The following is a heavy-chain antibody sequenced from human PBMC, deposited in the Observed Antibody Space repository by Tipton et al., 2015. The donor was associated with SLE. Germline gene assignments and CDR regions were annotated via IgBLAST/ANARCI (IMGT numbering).Heavy chain of an antibody. D-gene: IGHD6-13*01. CDR3: ASRGYSSSWYREIVDY. J-gene: IGHJ4*02. CDR2: IYYSGST. Sequence: TLSLTCTVSGGSISSSSYYWGWIRQPPGKGLEWIGSIYYSGSTYYNPSLKSRVTISVDTSKNQFSLKLSSVTAADTAVYYCASRGYSSSWYREIVDYWGQGTLVTVSS. V-gene: IGHV4-39*07. CDR1: GGSISSSSYY.